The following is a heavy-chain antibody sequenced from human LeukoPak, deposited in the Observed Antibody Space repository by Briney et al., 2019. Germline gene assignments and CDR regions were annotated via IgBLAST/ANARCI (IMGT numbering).Heavy chain of an antibody. J-gene: IGHJ4*02. CDR3: AKEGGYGSGGLDY. CDR1: GGSISSSSYY. V-gene: IGHV4-39*02. CDR2: IYYSGST. D-gene: IGHD3-10*01. Sequence: SETLSLTCTVSGGSISSSSYYWGWIRQPPGQGLEWIGSIYYSGSTYYNPSLKSRVTISVDTSKNQFSLKLSSVTAADTAVYYCAKEGGYGSGGLDYWGQGALVTVSS.